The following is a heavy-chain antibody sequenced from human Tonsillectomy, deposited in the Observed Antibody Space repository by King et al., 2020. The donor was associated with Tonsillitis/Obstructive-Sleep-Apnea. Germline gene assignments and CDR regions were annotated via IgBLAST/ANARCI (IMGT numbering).Heavy chain of an antibody. CDR1: GGTFSSYG. J-gene: IGHJ4*02. V-gene: IGHV1-69*09. CDR2: IIPTLGIA. D-gene: IGHD3-22*01. CDR3: ARVSVDYFGSSCPGFDY. Sequence: QLVQSGAEMKKPGSSVKVSCKASGGTFSSYGVSWVRQAPGQGLEWMGRIIPTLGIANYPQKFQGRVTMTADKSTNTAYMELSSLTSEDTAVYFCARVSVDYFGSSCPGFDYWGQGTLVTVSS.